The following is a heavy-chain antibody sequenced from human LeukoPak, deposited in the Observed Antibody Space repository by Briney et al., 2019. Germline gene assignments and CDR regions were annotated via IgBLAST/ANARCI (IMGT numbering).Heavy chain of an antibody. D-gene: IGHD4-17*01. Sequence: GGSLRLSCAASGLTFSSSWFSWVRQGPGKGLEWVAHMKEDGSEKNYVDSVEGRSTISRDNAKNSLFLQMNSLRVEDTAVYYCARGHYGLDYWGQGTLVTVSS. CDR2: MKEDGSEK. CDR1: GLTFSSSW. J-gene: IGHJ4*02. CDR3: ARGHYGLDY. V-gene: IGHV3-7*04.